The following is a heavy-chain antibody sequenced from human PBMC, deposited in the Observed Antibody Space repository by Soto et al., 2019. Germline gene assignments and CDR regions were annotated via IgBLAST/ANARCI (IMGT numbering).Heavy chain of an antibody. V-gene: IGHV3-66*01. CDR2: IYSGGST. CDR3: ASPGIVSRGYSRFDY. J-gene: IGHJ4*02. CDR1: GFTVSSNY. D-gene: IGHD3-22*01. Sequence: GGSLRLSCAASGFTVSSNYMSWVRQAPGKGLEWVSIIYSGGSTYYADSVKDRFTISRDNSKNTLYLQMNSLRAEDTAVYYCASPGIVSRGYSRFDYWGQGTPVTVSS.